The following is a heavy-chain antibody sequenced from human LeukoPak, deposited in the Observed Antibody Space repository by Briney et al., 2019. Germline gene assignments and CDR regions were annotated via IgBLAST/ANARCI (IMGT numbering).Heavy chain of an antibody. D-gene: IGHD2-2*02. CDR2: IYHSGRT. J-gene: IGHJ6*03. CDR1: GSSISSDYY. CDR3: ARLGGAIYFYYMDV. Sequence: PSETLSLTCTVSGSSISSDYYWGWIRQPPGKGLEWIGSIYHSGRTYYNPSLKSRVTISVDTSKNQFSLKLTSVTAADTAVYYCARLGGAIYFYYMDVWGKGTTVTISS. V-gene: IGHV4-38-2*02.